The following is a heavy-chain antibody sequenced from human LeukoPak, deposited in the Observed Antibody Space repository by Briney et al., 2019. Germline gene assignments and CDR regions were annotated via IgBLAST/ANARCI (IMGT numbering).Heavy chain of an antibody. CDR1: GFTFSSYA. D-gene: IGHD3-22*01. V-gene: IGHV3-23*01. CDR3: ANHQDYYDSSGYFLDY. Sequence: GGSLRLSCAASGFTFSSYAMSWVRQAPGEGLEWVSSIRGRGGSTYYADSVKGWFTISTDNCKNTLYLQMNSLRAEDTDVYYCANHQDYYDSSGYFLDYWGQGTLVTVSS. CDR2: IRGRGGST. J-gene: IGHJ4*02.